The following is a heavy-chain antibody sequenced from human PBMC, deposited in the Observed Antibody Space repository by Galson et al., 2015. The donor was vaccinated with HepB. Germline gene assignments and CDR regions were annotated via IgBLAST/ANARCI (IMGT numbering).Heavy chain of an antibody. Sequence: SETLSLTCTVSGGSISISSYYWGWIRQPPGKGLEWIGSIYYSGRTYYNPSLESRVTISVDTSKNQFSLKLSSVTAADKAVYYCARHLKYSGGWATYYVDYWGQGTLVTVSS. CDR2: IYYSGRT. J-gene: IGHJ4*02. CDR3: ARHLKYSGGWATYYVDY. CDR1: GGSISISSYY. D-gene: IGHD6-19*01. V-gene: IGHV4-39*01.